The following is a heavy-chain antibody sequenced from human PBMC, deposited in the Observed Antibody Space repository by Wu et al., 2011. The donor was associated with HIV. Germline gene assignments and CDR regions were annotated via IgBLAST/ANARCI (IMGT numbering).Heavy chain of an antibody. D-gene: IGHD2-2*02. Sequence: QVQLVQSGAEVKKPGASVKVSCKASGYTFTGYYMHWVRQAPGQGLEWMGWINPNSGGTNYAQKFQGRVTMTRDTSISTAYMELSRLRSDDTAVYYCARDFTYCSSTSCYRYFDYWGQGTLVTVSS. CDR2: INPNSGGT. CDR3: ARDFTYCSSTSCYRYFDY. J-gene: IGHJ4*02. V-gene: IGHV1-2*02. CDR1: GYTFTGYY.